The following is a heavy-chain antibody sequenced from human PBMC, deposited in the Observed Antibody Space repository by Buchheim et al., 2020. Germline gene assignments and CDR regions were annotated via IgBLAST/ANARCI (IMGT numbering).Heavy chain of an antibody. Sequence: EVQLVDSGGGVVQPGGSLRLSCAVSGFSVGNNYMSWVRQAPGRGLEWVSLMYSFGTTFDADSVKGRFTISRTTFKTTVYLQMNTLRAEDTALYYCARLDLVTGRAYWGQGTL. V-gene: IGHV3-66*04. J-gene: IGHJ4*02. CDR2: MYSFGTT. D-gene: IGHD3-9*01. CDR3: ARLDLVTGRAY. CDR1: GFSVGNNY.